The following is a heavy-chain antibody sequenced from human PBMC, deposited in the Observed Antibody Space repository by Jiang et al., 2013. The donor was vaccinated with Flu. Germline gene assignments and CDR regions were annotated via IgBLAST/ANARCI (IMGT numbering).Heavy chain of an antibody. CDR3: ARSSDIVVVPAAMRANYYYYGMDV. J-gene: IGHJ6*02. CDR1: GYTFTGYY. CDR2: INPNSGGT. Sequence: SGAEVKKPGASVKVSCKASGYTFTGYYMHWVRQAPGQGLEWMGWINPNSGGTNYAQKFQGWVTMARDTSISTAYMELSRLRSDDTAVYYCARSSDIVVVPAAMRANYYYYGMDVWGQGTTVTVSS. D-gene: IGHD2-2*01. V-gene: IGHV1-2*04.